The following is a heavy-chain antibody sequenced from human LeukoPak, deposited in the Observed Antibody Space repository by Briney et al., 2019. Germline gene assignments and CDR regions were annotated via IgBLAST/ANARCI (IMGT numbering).Heavy chain of an antibody. Sequence: GGSLRLSCAAFGFTVSSHYMTWVRQAPGKGLEWVSVISGSGGTTYYADSVKGRFTLSRDNSKNTVFLQMNSLRAEDTAVYYCAKSIGGVVVVAADYWGQGTLVTVSS. D-gene: IGHD2-15*01. CDR3: AKSIGGVVVVAADY. CDR2: ISGSGGTT. V-gene: IGHV3-23*01. CDR1: GFTVSSHY. J-gene: IGHJ4*02.